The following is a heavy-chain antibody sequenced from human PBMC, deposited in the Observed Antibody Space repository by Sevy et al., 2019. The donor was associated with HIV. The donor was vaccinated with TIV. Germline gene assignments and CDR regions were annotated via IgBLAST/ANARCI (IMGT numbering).Heavy chain of an antibody. V-gene: IGHV3-15*01. J-gene: IGHJ4*02. D-gene: IGHD1-7*01. CDR1: GLTFSNAW. CDR3: TTAPYNWNYNY. CDR2: IKSKTDGGTT. Sequence: GESLRLSCAASGLTFSNAWMSWVRQAPGKGLEWVGRIKSKTDGGTTDYAAPVKGRFTISRDDSKNTLYLQMNSLKTEDTAVDYCTTAPYNWNYNYWGQGTLVTVSS.